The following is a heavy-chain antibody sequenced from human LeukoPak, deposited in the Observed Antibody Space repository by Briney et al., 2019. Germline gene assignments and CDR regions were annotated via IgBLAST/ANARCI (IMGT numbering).Heavy chain of an antibody. Sequence: ASVKVSCKASGYTFTSYGISWVRQAPGQGLEWMGWISAYNGNTNYAQKLQGRVTMTTDTSTSTAYMELRSLRSDDTAVYYCARSIVVVPAAMYYYYYGMDVWCQGTTVTVSS. CDR3: ARSIVVVPAAMYYYYYGMDV. V-gene: IGHV1-18*01. D-gene: IGHD2-2*01. CDR2: ISAYNGNT. J-gene: IGHJ6*02. CDR1: GYTFTSYG.